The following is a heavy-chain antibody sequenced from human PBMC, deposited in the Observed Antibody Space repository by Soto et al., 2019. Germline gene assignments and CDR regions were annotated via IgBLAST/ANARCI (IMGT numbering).Heavy chain of an antibody. V-gene: IGHV3-9*01. J-gene: IGHJ5*02. Sequence: EVQLVESGGGLVQPGRSLRLSCAASGFTFDDYAMHWVRQAPGKGLERVSGISWNSGSIGYADSVKGRFTISRDNAKNSLYLQMNSLRAEDTALYYCAKDKSWGQGTLVTVSS. CDR1: GFTFDDYA. CDR3: AKDKS. CDR2: ISWNSGSI.